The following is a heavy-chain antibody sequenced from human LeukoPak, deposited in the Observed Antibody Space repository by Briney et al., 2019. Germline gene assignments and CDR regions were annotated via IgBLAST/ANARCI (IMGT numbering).Heavy chain of an antibody. CDR3: AKDLKYNDYANFGY. V-gene: IGHV3-30-3*01. D-gene: IGHD4-17*01. CDR2: ISYDGINE. J-gene: IGHJ4*02. CDR1: GFNFSSYA. Sequence: GGSLRLSCAASGFNFSSYAMHWVRQGPGKGLEWVAVISYDGINEYHTDSVKGRFTISRDNSKNTLYLQMNSLRAEDTAVYYCAKDLKYNDYANFGYWGQGILVTVSS.